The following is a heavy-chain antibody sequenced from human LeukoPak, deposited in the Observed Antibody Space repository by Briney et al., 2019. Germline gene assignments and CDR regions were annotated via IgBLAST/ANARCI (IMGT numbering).Heavy chain of an antibody. CDR2: ISAYNGNT. Sequence: ASVKVSCKASGYTFTSYGISWVRQAPGQGLEWMGWISAYNGNTNYAQKLQGRVTMTTDTSTSTAYMELRSLRSDATAVYYRARGNDFWSGYYQRIDWFDPWGQGTLVTVSS. V-gene: IGHV1-18*01. D-gene: IGHD3-3*01. CDR1: GYTFTSYG. J-gene: IGHJ5*02. CDR3: ARGNDFWSGYYQRIDWFDP.